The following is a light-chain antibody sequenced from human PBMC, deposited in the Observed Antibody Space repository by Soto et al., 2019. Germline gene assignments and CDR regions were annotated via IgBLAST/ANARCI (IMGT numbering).Light chain of an antibody. CDR1: QSIRNY. CDR3: QQYHNDSPWT. V-gene: IGKV1-5*03. Sequence: DIQMTQSPATLSASVGDRVTITCRASQSIRNYLAWYQQKPGKAPQVLIYKASNLETGVPSRFSGSGSGTEFALFISSLQPDDFATYYCQQYHNDSPWTFGQGTKVEV. J-gene: IGKJ1*01. CDR2: KAS.